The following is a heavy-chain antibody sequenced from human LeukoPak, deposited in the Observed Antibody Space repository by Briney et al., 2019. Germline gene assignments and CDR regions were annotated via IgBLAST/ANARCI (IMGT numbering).Heavy chain of an antibody. V-gene: IGHV3-23*01. CDR3: AKGGNDILTGYYNSFDY. J-gene: IGHJ4*02. Sequence: GGSLRLSCAASGFTFSSYAMSWVRQAPGKGLEWVSAISGSGGSTYYADSVKGRFTISRDNSKNTLYLQMNSLRAEDTAVYYCAKGGNDILTGYYNSFDYWGQGTLVTVSS. CDR2: ISGSGGST. D-gene: IGHD3-9*01. CDR1: GFTFSSYA.